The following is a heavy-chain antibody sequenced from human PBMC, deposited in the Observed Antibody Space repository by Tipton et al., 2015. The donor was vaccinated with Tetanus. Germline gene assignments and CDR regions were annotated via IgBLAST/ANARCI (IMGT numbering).Heavy chain of an antibody. V-gene: IGHV3-48*02. Sequence: LSPTCAASGFIFSNNSMNWVRQAPGKGLDWVSHISGSGEIVHYADSVKGRFTISRDNSKNSLYLQMDSLRDEDSAVYYCSRGGLPRPGADAFDFWGQGAMVTVSS. CDR1: GFIFSNNS. D-gene: IGHD3-10*01. J-gene: IGHJ3*01. CDR2: ISGSGEIV. CDR3: SRGGLPRPGADAFDF.